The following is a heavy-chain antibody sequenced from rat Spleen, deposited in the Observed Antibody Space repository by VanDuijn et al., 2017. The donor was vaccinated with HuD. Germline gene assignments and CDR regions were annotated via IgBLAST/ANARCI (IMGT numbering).Heavy chain of an antibody. J-gene: IGHJ3*01. V-gene: IGHV5-31*01. CDR2: ITNTGGST. CDR1: GFTFSIHD. D-gene: IGHD1-4*01. CDR3: ATAGARVSRFAY. Sequence: EVQLVESGGGLVQPGRSLKLSCTASGFTFSIHDMTWIRQAAGKGLEWVASITNTGGSTYYPDSAKGRFTISRDNAKSTLYLQMDSLRSEDTATYYCATAGARVSRFAYWGQGTLVTVSS.